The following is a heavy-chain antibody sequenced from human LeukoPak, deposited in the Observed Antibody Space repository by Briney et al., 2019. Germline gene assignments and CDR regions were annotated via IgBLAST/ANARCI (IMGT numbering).Heavy chain of an antibody. J-gene: IGHJ3*01. V-gene: IGHV3-48*04. Sequence: GGSLRLSCEASGFTFSTYSMQWVRQAPGKGLEWVSYISSSRGTIWYADSVKGRFTISRDNAKSSLYLQMNSLRAEDTAVYYCARDLVGTNPDSFDVWSQGTMVTVSS. CDR1: GFTFSTYS. CDR2: ISSSRGTI. D-gene: IGHD1-1*01. CDR3: ARDLVGTNPDSFDV.